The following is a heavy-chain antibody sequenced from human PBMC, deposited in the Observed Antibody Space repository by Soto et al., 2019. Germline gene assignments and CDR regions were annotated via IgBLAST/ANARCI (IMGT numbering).Heavy chain of an antibody. CDR3: ARPEGGYGSGYSWFDP. CDR1: GRSISEINSY. CDR2: IRHTGST. D-gene: IGHD5-12*01. V-gene: IGHV4-39*01. Sequence: LSLTCSVSGRSISEINSYWGWIRQTPGEGLEWIGTIRHTGSTYYNPSLKSRVIISLDTSKNQFSLKLSSVTAADTALYYCARPEGGYGSGYSWFDPWGQGTRVTVSS. J-gene: IGHJ5*02.